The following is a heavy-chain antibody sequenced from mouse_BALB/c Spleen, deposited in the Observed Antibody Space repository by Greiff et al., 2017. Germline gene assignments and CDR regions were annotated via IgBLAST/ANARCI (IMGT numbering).Heavy chain of an antibody. V-gene: IGHV3-8*02. CDR1: GDSITSGY. Sequence: DVKLVESGPSLVKPSQTLSLTCSVTGDSITSGYWNWIRKFPGNKLEYMGYISYSGSTYYNPSLKSRISITRDTSKNQYYLQLNSVTTEDTATYYCARYYYGSSSFDYWGQGTTLTVSS. CDR3: ARYYYGSSSFDY. CDR2: ISYSGST. J-gene: IGHJ2*01. D-gene: IGHD1-1*01.